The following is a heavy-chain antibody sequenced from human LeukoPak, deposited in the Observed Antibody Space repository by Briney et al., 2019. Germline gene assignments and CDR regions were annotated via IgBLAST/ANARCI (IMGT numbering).Heavy chain of an antibody. V-gene: IGHV4-59*01. Sequence: PSETLSLTCTVSGGSISTYYWSWIRQPPGKGLEWIGYFHYSGTTNYNPSLKSRVTISVDTSRNQFSLKLSSVTAADTAVYYCARVDANWGVVDYWSQGTLVTVSS. CDR1: GGSISTYY. D-gene: IGHD7-27*01. CDR2: FHYSGTT. CDR3: ARVDANWGVVDY. J-gene: IGHJ4*02.